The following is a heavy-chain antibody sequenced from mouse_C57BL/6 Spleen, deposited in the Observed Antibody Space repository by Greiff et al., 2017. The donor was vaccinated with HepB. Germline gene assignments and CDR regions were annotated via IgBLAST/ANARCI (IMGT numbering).Heavy chain of an antibody. CDR3: AKGGFITTVVAPLDY. CDR1: GYTFTSYW. J-gene: IGHJ2*01. V-gene: IGHV1-53*01. CDR2: INPSNGGT. Sequence: QVQLQQSGTELVKPGASVKLSCKASGYTFTSYWMHWVKQRPGQGLEWIGNINPSNGGTNYNEKFKSKATLTVDKSSSTAYMQLSSLTSEDSAVYYCAKGGFITTVVAPLDYWGQGTTLTVSS. D-gene: IGHD1-1*01.